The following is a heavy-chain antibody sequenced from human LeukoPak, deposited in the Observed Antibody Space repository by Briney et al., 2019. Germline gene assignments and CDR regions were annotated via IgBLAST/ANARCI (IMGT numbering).Heavy chain of an antibody. Sequence: TGGSLRLSCAASGFTFSSYAMGWVRQAPGKGLEWVSAMSGSGGSAHYADSVKGRFTISRDNSKNTLYLQMNSLRAEDTAVYYCARGRIVGVTPSGFDYWGQGTLVTVSS. CDR2: MSGSGGSA. D-gene: IGHD1-26*01. J-gene: IGHJ4*02. CDR1: GFTFSSYA. V-gene: IGHV3-23*01. CDR3: ARGRIVGVTPSGFDY.